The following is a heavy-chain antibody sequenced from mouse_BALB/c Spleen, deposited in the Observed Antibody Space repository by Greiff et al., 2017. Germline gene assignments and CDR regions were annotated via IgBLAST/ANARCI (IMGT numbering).Heavy chain of an antibody. CDR2: IDPSDSYT. CDR1: GYTFTSYW. Sequence: VQLQQPGAELVKPGASVKLSCKASGYTFTSYWMHWVKQRPGQGLEWIGEIDPSDSYTNYNQKFKGKATLTVDKSSSTAYMQLSSLTSEDSAVYYCARDYAMDYWGQGTSVTVSS. J-gene: IGHJ4*01. CDR3: ARDYAMDY. V-gene: IGHV1-69*02.